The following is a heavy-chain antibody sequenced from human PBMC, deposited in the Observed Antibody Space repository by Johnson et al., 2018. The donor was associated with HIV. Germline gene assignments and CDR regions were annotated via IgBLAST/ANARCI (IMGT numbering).Heavy chain of an antibody. Sequence: VQLVESGGGLVQPGGSLRLSCAASGFTFSSYWMHWVRQDPGKGLVWVSRIKSAGSYTRYADSVKGRFTISRDNSKNTLYLQMNSLRAEDTAVYYCAAMDGSGSYWACDIWGQGTMVTVSS. V-gene: IGHV3-74*02. CDR2: IKSAGSYT. D-gene: IGHD3-10*01. CDR1: GFTFSSYW. J-gene: IGHJ3*02. CDR3: AAMDGSGSYWACDI.